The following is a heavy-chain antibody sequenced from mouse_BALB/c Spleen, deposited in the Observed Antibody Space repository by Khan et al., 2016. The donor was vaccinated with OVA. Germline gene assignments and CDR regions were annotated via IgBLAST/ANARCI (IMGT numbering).Heavy chain of an antibody. J-gene: IGHJ4*01. D-gene: IGHD1-1*01. V-gene: IGHV2-9*02. CDR2: IWAGGST. CDR3: ARFYYPYYAMDY. CDR1: GFSLTNYG. Sequence: VQLQESGPGLVAPSQSLSITCTVSGFSLTNYGVNWVRQPPGKGLEWLGVIWAGGSTNYNSALMSRLSISKDNSKSQVFLKMNSLQTDDTAMYYCARFYYPYYAMDYWGQGTSVTVSS.